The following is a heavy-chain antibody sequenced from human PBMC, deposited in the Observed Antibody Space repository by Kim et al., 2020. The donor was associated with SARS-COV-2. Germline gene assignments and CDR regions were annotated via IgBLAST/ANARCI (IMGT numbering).Heavy chain of an antibody. CDR1: GDSVSSNSAA. Sequence: SQTLSLTCAISGDSVSSNSAAWNWIRQSPSRGLEWLGRTYYRSKWYNDYAVSVKSRITINPDTSKNQFSLQLNSVTPEDTAVYYCARDSRQWLAQRGYYYGMDVWGQGTTVTVSS. V-gene: IGHV6-1*01. CDR2: TYYRSKWYN. D-gene: IGHD6-19*01. J-gene: IGHJ6*02. CDR3: ARDSRQWLAQRGYYYGMDV.